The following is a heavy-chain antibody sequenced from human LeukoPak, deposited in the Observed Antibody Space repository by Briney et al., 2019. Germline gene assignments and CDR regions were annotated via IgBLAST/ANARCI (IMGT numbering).Heavy chain of an antibody. CDR3: ARGLGTYSSSWYFFYGMDV. CDR2: IFGGGST. CDR1: GLSVSSNY. Sequence: GGSLRLSCAASGLSVSSNYMNWVRQAPGRGLEWVSIIFGGGSTYYTDSVKGRFTVSRDTSKNTLHLQMNRLRAEDTAVYYCARGLGTYSSSWYFFYGMDVWGLGTTATVSS. V-gene: IGHV3-66*01. D-gene: IGHD6-13*01. J-gene: IGHJ6*02.